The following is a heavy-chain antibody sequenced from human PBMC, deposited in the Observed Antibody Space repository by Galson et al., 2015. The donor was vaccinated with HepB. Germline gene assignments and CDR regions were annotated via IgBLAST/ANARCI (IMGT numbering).Heavy chain of an antibody. CDR2: IIPIFGTT. V-gene: IGHV1-69*13. Sequence: SVKVSCKASGGTFSSYAISWVRQAPGQGLEWMGGIIPIFGTTNYAQKFQGRVTITADESTSTAYMELSSLRSEDTAVYYCVRCVAYYGSGSYYRCPGGFDPWGQGTLVTVSS. CDR3: VRCVAYYGSGSYYRCPGGFDP. D-gene: IGHD3-10*01. CDR1: GGTFSSYA. J-gene: IGHJ5*02.